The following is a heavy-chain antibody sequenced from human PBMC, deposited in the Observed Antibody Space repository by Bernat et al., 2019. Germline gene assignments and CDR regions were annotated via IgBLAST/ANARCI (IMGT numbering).Heavy chain of an antibody. CDR3: ARGSRIAVAGIQPRRYYGMDV. V-gene: IGHV3-30-3*01. CDR2: ISYDGSNK. J-gene: IGHJ6*02. Sequence: QVQLVESGGGVVQPGRSLRLSCAASGFTFSSYAMHWVRQAPGKGLEWVAVISYDGSNKYYADSVKGRFTISRDNSKNTLYLQMNSLRAEDTAVYYCARGSRIAVAGIQPRRYYGMDVWGQGTTVTVSS. CDR1: GFTFSSYA. D-gene: IGHD6-19*01.